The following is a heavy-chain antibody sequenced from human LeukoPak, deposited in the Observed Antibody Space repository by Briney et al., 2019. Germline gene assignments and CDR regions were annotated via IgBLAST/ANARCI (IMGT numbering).Heavy chain of an antibody. J-gene: IGHJ4*02. CDR1: GGSISSYY. D-gene: IGHD3-22*01. Sequence: PSETLSLTCTVSGGSISSYYWSWIRQPPGKGLEWIGYIYYSGSTNYNPSLKSRVTMSVDTSKNQFSLELSSVTAADTAVYYCARDSYIYDSSGFLVDYWGQGTLVTVAS. CDR2: IYYSGST. CDR3: ARDSYIYDSSGFLVDY. V-gene: IGHV4-59*12.